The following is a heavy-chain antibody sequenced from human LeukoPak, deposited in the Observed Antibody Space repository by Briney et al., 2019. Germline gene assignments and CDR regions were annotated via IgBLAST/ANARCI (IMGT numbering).Heavy chain of an antibody. CDR1: GYTFTSYY. CDR2: INPSGGST. J-gene: IGHJ5*02. Sequence: GASVKVSCKASGYTFTSYYMHWVRQAPGQGLEWMGIINPSGGSTSYAQKFQGRVTITADKSTSTAYMELSSLRSEDTAVYYCAGRQWPQMGKFDPWGQGTLATVSS. D-gene: IGHD6-19*01. CDR3: AGRQWPQMGKFDP. V-gene: IGHV1-46*01.